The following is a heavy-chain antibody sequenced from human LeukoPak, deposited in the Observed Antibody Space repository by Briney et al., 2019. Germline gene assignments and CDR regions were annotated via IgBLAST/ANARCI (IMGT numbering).Heavy chain of an antibody. V-gene: IGHV3-23*01. CDR2: ISGAGYNT. Sequence: GGSLRLSCAGSGFTFRNYAMSWVRQPPGKGLEWVSAISGAGYNTYYADSVTGRFTLSRDNSKHTLFLQMNRLRAEDTALYYCAKDLKEGFCSTTSCYGIDSWGQGTLVTVSS. J-gene: IGHJ4*02. CDR3: AKDLKEGFCSTTSCYGIDS. CDR1: GFTFRNYA. D-gene: IGHD2-2*01.